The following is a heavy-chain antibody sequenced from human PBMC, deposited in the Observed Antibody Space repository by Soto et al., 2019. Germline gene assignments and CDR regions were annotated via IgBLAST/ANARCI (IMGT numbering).Heavy chain of an antibody. CDR3: ATVLRGYYGSGSYYDFDY. CDR1: GGTFSSYA. CDR2: INPIDGTT. J-gene: IGHJ4*02. Sequence: SVKVSCKASGGTFSSYAISWVRQAPGQGLEWMGGINPIDGTTIYAQKFQGRVTMTEDTSTDTAYMELSSLRSEDTAVYYCATVLRGYYGSGSYYDFDYWGQGTLVTVSS. V-gene: IGHV1-69*06. D-gene: IGHD3-10*01.